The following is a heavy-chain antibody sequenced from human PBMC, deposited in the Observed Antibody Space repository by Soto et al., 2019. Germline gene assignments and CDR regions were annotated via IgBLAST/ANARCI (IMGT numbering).Heavy chain of an antibody. CDR3: ARYYYDSSGYYPL. J-gene: IGHJ4*02. D-gene: IGHD3-22*01. CDR2: IWSDGSNK. CDR1: GFTFSSYG. V-gene: IGHV3-33*01. Sequence: QVQLVESGGGVVQPGRSLRLSCAASGFTFSSYGMHWVRQAPGKGLEWVAVIWSDGSNKYYADSVKGRFTISRDNSKNTLYLQMNSLGAEETAVYYCARYYYDSSGYYPLWGQGTLVTVSS.